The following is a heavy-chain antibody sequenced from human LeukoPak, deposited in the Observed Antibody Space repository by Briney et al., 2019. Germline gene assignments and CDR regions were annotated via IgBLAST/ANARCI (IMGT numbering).Heavy chain of an antibody. Sequence: SETLSLTCAVYGGSFSGYYWSWIRQPPGKGPEWIGEINHSGSTNYNPSLKSRVTISVDTSKNQFSLKLSSVTAADTAVYYCARGRITMVRGVNIGYYFDYWGQGTLVTVSS. CDR2: INHSGST. CDR1: GGSFSGYY. J-gene: IGHJ4*02. CDR3: ARGRITMVRGVNIGYYFDY. V-gene: IGHV4-34*01. D-gene: IGHD3-10*01.